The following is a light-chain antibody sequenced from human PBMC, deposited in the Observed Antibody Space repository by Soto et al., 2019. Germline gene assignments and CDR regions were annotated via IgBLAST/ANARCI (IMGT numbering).Light chain of an antibody. V-gene: IGKV3-20*01. J-gene: IGKJ5*01. CDR1: QIVSSNY. CDR3: QQYTGPPTT. CDR2: GAS. Sequence: GERASLSCRTSQIVSSNYLAWCQQRPGQAPRLLIYGASTRAAGIPDRFSGSGSGTDFTLTITRLEPEDSAMYFCQQYTGPPTTFGQGTRLEIK.